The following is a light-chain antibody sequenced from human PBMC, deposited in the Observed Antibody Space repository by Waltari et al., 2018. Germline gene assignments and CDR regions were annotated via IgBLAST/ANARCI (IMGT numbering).Light chain of an antibody. Sequence: DIVLTQSPGTLSVSPGARATLSCRASQSVRRTLAWYQQKPGQAPRRLIYDASTRATGVPDRFSGSGFGTDFSLTISRLEPEDFAVYYCQKYGTLPATFGQGTKVEIK. V-gene: IGKV3-20*01. J-gene: IGKJ1*01. CDR3: QKYGTLPAT. CDR2: DAS. CDR1: QSVRRT.